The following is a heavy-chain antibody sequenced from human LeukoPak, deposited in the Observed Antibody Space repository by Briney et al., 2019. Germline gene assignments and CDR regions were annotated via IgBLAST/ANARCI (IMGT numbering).Heavy chain of an antibody. D-gene: IGHD6-19*01. J-gene: IGHJ5*02. CDR2: ITSSSSYI. CDR1: GFTFSSYS. Sequence: RTGGSLRLSCAASGFTFSSYSMNWVRQAPGKVLEWVSSITSSSSYIYYADSVKGRFTISRGNAKNSLYLQMNSLRAEDTAVYYCAREMLAAVAAQSWGQGTLVTVSS. V-gene: IGHV3-21*01. CDR3: AREMLAAVAAQS.